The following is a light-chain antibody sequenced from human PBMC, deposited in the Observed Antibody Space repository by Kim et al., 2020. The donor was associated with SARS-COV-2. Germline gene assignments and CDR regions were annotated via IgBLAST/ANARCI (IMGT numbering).Light chain of an antibody. Sequence: ELTQPPSASGTPGQRVIISCTGSSSNIGSNTVSWYQQLPGTAPKLLISTNNQRPSGVPDRFSGSKSGTSASLAISGLRSEDEADYYCAAWDGSLNGWVFGGGTQLTVL. V-gene: IGLV1-44*01. CDR2: TNN. CDR3: AAWDGSLNGWV. CDR1: SSNIGSNT. J-gene: IGLJ3*02.